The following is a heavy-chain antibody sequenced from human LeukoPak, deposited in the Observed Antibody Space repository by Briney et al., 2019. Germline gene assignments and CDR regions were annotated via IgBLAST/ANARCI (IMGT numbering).Heavy chain of an antibody. CDR1: GGTFSSDA. CDR2: IIPIFGTA. J-gene: IGHJ4*02. CDR3: ARQWLGGLYFDY. V-gene: IGHV1-69*13. Sequence: GASVKVSCKASGGTFSSDAISWVRQAPGQGLEWMGGIIPIFGTAKYAQNFQGRVTITADESTSTAYMELSSLRSEDTAVYYCARQWLGGLYFDYWGQGTLVTVSS. D-gene: IGHD6-19*01.